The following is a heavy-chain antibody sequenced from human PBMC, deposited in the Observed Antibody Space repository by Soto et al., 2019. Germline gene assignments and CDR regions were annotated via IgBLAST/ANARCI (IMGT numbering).Heavy chain of an antibody. J-gene: IGHJ6*02. CDR1: GGSFSGYY. V-gene: IGHV4-34*01. Sequence: QVQLQQWGAGLLKPSETLSLTCAVYGGSFSGYYWSWIRQPPGKGLEWIGEINHSGSTNYNPSLKSRVTISVDTSKNQFSLKLSSVTAADTAVYYCARLPRGYNYGMDVWGQGTTVTVCS. CDR3: ARLPRGYNYGMDV. CDR2: INHSGST.